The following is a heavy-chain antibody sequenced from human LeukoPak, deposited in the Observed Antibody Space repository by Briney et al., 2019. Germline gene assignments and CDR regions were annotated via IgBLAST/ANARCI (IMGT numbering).Heavy chain of an antibody. J-gene: IGHJ3*02. CDR1: GYTFTSYD. V-gene: IGHV1-8*01. D-gene: IGHD3-22*01. CDR3: ASGYDSSGYSDAFDI. CDR2: MNPNSGNT. Sequence: GASVKVSCKASGYTFTSYDINWVRQATGQRLEWMGWMNPNSGNTGYAQKFQGRVTMTRNTSISTAYMELSSLRSEDTAVYYCASGYDSSGYSDAFDIWGQGTMVTVSS.